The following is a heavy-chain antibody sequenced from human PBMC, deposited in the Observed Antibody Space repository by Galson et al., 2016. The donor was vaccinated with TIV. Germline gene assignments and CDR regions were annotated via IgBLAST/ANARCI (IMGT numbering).Heavy chain of an antibody. Sequence: LSLTCNVSGGSVSSGGFYWSWIRQHPGKGLEWIGYIYNSGSTYYNPSLKSRVTISVDPTKNEFSLKLSSVTAADTAVYYCARWADTGSYYQYFHHWGQGTLVTVSS. CDR3: ARWADTGSYYQYFHH. V-gene: IGHV4-31*03. CDR2: IYNSGST. D-gene: IGHD1-26*01. J-gene: IGHJ1*01. CDR1: GGSVSSGGFY.